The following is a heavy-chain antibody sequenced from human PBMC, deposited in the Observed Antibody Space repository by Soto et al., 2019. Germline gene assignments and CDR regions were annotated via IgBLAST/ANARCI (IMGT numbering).Heavy chain of an antibody. CDR1: GGSFSGYY. D-gene: IGHD2-15*01. V-gene: IGHV4-34*01. Sequence: SETLSLTCAVYGGSFSGYYWSWIRQPPGKGLEWIGEINHSGSTNYNPSLKSRVTISVDTSKNQFSLKLSSVTAADTAVYYCARSARRYCSGGSCHGNLFDPRGRGSLVTGSS. CDR3: ARSARRYCSGGSCHGNLFDP. J-gene: IGHJ5*02. CDR2: INHSGST.